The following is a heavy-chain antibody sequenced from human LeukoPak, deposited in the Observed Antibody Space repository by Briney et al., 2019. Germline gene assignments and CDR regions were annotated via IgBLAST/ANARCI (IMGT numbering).Heavy chain of an antibody. CDR2: IWYDGSNK. CDR1: GFTFSSYG. CDR3: ARGGGSSSWYTWLDY. V-gene: IGHV3-33*01. J-gene: IGHJ4*02. Sequence: GGSLRLSCAASGFTFSSYGMHWVRQAPGKGLEWVAVIWYDGSNKYYADSVKGRFTISRDNSKNTLYLQMNSLRAEDTAVYYCARGGGSSSWYTWLDYWGQGALATVSS. D-gene: IGHD6-13*01.